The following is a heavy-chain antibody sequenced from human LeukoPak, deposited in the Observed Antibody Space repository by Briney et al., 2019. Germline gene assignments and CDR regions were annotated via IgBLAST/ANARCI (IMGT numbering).Heavy chain of an antibody. Sequence: SETLSLTCTVSGGSISSSSSYWGWIRQPPGKGLEWIGSIYYSGSTYYNPSLKSRVTISVDTSKNQFSLKLSSVTAADTAVYYCATTYYDFWSGYRSWFDPWGQGTLVTVSS. V-gene: IGHV4-39*01. CDR1: GGSISSSSSY. CDR3: ATTYYDFWSGYRSWFDP. CDR2: IYYSGST. D-gene: IGHD3-3*01. J-gene: IGHJ5*02.